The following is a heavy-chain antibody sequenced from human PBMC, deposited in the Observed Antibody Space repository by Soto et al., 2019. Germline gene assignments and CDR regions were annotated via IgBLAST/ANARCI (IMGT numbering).Heavy chain of an antibody. D-gene: IGHD5-18*01. CDR1: GFTFSSYS. CDR2: ISSSSSYI. Sequence: EVQLVESGGGLVKPGGSLRLSCAASGFTFSSYSMNWVRQAPGKGLEWVSSISSSSSYIYYADSVKGRFTISRDNAKNSLYLQMNSLRAEDTAVYYCARDQRDGYDYYYYYYMDVWGKGTTVTVSS. J-gene: IGHJ6*03. CDR3: ARDQRDGYDYYYYYYMDV. V-gene: IGHV3-21*01.